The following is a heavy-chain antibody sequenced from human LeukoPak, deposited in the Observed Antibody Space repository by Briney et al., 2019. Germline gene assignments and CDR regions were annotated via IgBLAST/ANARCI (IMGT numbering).Heavy chain of an antibody. D-gene: IGHD5-24*01. Sequence: GASVKVSCKASGYTFTSYGISWVRQAPGQGLEWMAWISGYNGDTNYVQKFQDRITMTTDTSTSTAYLELTSLRSDDTAVYYCARVSGVEMATINYWGQGTLVTVSS. CDR1: GYTFTSYG. CDR3: ARVSGVEMATINY. V-gene: IGHV1-18*01. J-gene: IGHJ4*02. CDR2: ISGYNGDT.